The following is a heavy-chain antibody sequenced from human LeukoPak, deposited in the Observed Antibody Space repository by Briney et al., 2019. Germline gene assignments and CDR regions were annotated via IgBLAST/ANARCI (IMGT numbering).Heavy chain of an antibody. CDR1: GYTFTGYY. V-gene: IGHV1-18*04. J-gene: IGHJ6*03. CDR2: ISAYNGNT. D-gene: IGHD3-3*01. Sequence: ASVKVSCKASGYTFTGYYLHWVRQAPGQGLEWMGWISAYNGNTNYAQKLQGRVTMTTDTSTSTAYMELRSLRSDDTAVYYCARAPGPQDTIFGVVIIHYYYYMDVWGKGTTVTVSS. CDR3: ARAPGPQDTIFGVVIIHYYYYMDV.